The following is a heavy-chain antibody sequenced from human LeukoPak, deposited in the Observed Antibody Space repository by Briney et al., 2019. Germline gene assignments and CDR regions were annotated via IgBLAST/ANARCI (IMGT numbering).Heavy chain of an antibody. CDR2: INPNSGGT. Sequence: ASGKVSCKASGYTFTSYGITWVRQAPGQGLEWMGWINPNSGGTNYAQKFQGRVTMTRDTSISTAYMELSRLRSDDTAACYCALAVAGLDYWGQGTLVTVSS. V-gene: IGHV1-2*02. CDR3: ALAVAGLDY. J-gene: IGHJ4*02. D-gene: IGHD6-19*01. CDR1: GYTFTSYG.